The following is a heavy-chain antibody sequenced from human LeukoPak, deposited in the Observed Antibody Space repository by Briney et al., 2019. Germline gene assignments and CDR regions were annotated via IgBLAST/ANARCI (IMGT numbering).Heavy chain of an antibody. CDR3: ARTVVPAAAPDY. Sequence: PSETLSLTCTVSGGSISSGGYYWSWIRQPPGKGLEWIGYIYHSGSAYYNPSLKSRVTISVDRSKNQFSLKLSSVTAADTAVYYCARTVVPAAAPDYWGQGTLVTVSS. D-gene: IGHD2-2*01. J-gene: IGHJ4*02. CDR1: GGSISSGGYY. CDR2: IYHSGSA. V-gene: IGHV4-30-2*01.